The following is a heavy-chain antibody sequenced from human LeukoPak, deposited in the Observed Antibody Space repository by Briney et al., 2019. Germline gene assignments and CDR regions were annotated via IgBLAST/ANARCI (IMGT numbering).Heavy chain of an antibody. CDR2: ISYDGSDK. CDR3: AKDLATKYSLDY. J-gene: IGHJ4*02. D-gene: IGHD5-12*01. CDR1: GFTFSSYG. Sequence: GGSLRLSCAASGFTFSSYGIQWVRQAPGKGLEWVALISYDGSDKFFADSVRGRFTISRDNSKNTLYLQMNSLRVEDTAVYYCAKDLATKYSLDYWGQGILVTVSS. V-gene: IGHV3-30*18.